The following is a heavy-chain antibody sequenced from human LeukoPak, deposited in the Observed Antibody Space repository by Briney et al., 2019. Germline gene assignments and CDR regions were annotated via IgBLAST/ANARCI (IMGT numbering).Heavy chain of an antibody. CDR1: GFTCSGAW. CDR3: ARHVGISF. CDR2: IREDGTEK. D-gene: IGHD7-27*01. J-gene: IGHJ4*02. V-gene: IGHV3-7*01. Sequence: GGSLRLSCTASGFTCSGAWMAWVRQAPGKGLEWGANIREDGTEKNYVDSVKGRFTISRDNAKNSLFLQMSNLRDDDTAIYYCARHVGISFWGQGTLVTVSS.